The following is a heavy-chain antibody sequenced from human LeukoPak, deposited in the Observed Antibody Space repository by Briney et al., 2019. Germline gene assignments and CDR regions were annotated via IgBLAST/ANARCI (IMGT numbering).Heavy chain of an antibody. D-gene: IGHD1-26*01. V-gene: IGHV4-59*12. J-gene: IGHJ4*02. CDR3: ATTESYYRDSLLEY. CDR1: GGSISSYY. Sequence: SETLSLTCTVSGGSISSYYWSWIRQPPGKGLEWIGYIYYSGSTNYNPSLKSRVTISVDTSKNQFSLELSSVTAADTAVYYCATTESYYRDSLLEYWGQGTLVTVSS. CDR2: IYYSGST.